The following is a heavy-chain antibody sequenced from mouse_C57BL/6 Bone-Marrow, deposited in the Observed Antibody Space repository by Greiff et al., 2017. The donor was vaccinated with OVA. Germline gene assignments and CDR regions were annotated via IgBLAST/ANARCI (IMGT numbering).Heavy chain of an antibody. V-gene: IGHV1-7*01. CDR2: INPSSGYT. D-gene: IGHD1-1*01. Sequence: VQLQQSGAELAKPGASVKLSCKASGSTFTSYWMHWVKQRPGQGLEWIGYINPSSGYTKYNQKFKDKATLTADKSYSTAYMQLSSLTYEDSAVYYCARLLRDYWGQGTTLTVSS. CDR1: GSTFTSYW. J-gene: IGHJ2*01. CDR3: ARLLRDY.